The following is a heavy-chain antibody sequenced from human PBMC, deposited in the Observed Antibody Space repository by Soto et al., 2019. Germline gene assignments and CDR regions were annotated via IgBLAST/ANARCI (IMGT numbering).Heavy chain of an antibody. V-gene: IGHV1-8*01. J-gene: IGHJ6*02. Sequence: ASEKARCKAPGCTYTSSGIKWVRQATGQGLEWMGWMNPNSGNTGYAQKFQGRVTMTRNTSISTAYMELRSLRSDDTAVYYCAREGQAAYYYYGMDVWGQGTAVTVSS. CDR1: GCTYTSSG. CDR3: AREGQAAYYYYGMDV. CDR2: MNPNSGNT. D-gene: IGHD6-25*01.